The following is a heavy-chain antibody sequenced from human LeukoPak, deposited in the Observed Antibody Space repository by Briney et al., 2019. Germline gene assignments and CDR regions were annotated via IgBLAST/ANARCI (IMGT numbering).Heavy chain of an antibody. Sequence: GGPLRLPCAGFGFTFRSFEMNWAPQAPGKGLEWISYISSTDRAIYYADSVKGRFPISRDNAKNSLYLKMNPLRHEDPAVYYFPGVFSYYTYSFDYWGQGTLVTVSS. CDR1: GFTFRSFE. CDR3: PGVFSYYTYSFDY. CDR2: ISSTDRAI. V-gene: IGHV3-48*03. D-gene: IGHD3-22*01. J-gene: IGHJ4*02.